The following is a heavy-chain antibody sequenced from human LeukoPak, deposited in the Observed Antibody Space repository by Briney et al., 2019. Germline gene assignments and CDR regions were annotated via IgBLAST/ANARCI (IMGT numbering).Heavy chain of an antibody. V-gene: IGHV3-21*01. Sequence: GGSLRLSCAASGFTFSSYSMNWVRQAPGKGLEWVSSISSSSSYIYYADSVKGRFTISRDNAKNSLYLQMNSLRAEDTAVYYCARGAYSSSWGGFWDYWGQGTLVTVSS. J-gene: IGHJ4*02. CDR1: GFTFSSYS. D-gene: IGHD6-13*01. CDR3: ARGAYSSSWGGFWDY. CDR2: ISSSSSYI.